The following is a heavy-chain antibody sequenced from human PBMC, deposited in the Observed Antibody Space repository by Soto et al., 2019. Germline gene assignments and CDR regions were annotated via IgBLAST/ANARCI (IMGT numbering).Heavy chain of an antibody. Sequence: GGSLRLSCAASGFTFSSYGMHWVRQAPGKGLEWVAVIWYDGSNKYYADSVKGRFTISRDNSKNTLYLQMNSLRAEDTAVYYCARDQGYLSGGSCYSGNYYYYYGMDVWGQGTTVTVSS. CDR2: IWYDGSNK. D-gene: IGHD2-15*01. CDR1: GFTFSSYG. CDR3: ARDQGYLSGGSCYSGNYYYYYGMDV. J-gene: IGHJ6*02. V-gene: IGHV3-33*01.